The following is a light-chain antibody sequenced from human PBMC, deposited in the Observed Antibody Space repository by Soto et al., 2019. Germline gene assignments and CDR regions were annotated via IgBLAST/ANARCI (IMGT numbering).Light chain of an antibody. CDR2: DVS. CDR3: CSYAGATAV. J-gene: IGLJ2*01. V-gene: IGLV2-11*01. CDR1: SSDVGGYNY. Sequence: QSALTQPRSVSGSPGQSGTISCTGTSSDVGGYNYVSWYQQHPGKAPKPMIYDVSKRPSGVPDGFSGSKSGNTACLTISGIQAEDEAEYYCCSYAGATAVFGGGTKLTVL.